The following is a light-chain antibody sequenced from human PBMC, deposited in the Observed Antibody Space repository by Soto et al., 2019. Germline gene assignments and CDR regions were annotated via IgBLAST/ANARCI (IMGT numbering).Light chain of an antibody. Sequence: ALTQPPSVSGSPGQSVTISCTGTTSDIGGYKYVSWYQQLPGKAPKLMIFDVTKRPSGVPDRFSGSNSGNTASLTISGLQAEDEAIYYCCSYARTTHVFGTGTKLTVL. CDR3: CSYARTTHV. CDR2: DVT. J-gene: IGLJ1*01. CDR1: TSDIGGYKY. V-gene: IGLV2-11*01.